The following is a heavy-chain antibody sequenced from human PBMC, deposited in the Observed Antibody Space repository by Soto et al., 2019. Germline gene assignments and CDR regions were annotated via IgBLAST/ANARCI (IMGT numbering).Heavy chain of an antibody. CDR2: INHSGST. J-gene: IGHJ6*02. CDR1: GGSFSGYY. D-gene: IGHD3-3*01. Sequence: SETLSLTCAVYGGSFSGYYWSWIRQPPGKGLEWIGEINHSGSTNYNPSLKRRVTISVDTSKNQVSLKLSSVTAADTAVYYCARDGRVTVSLDVWGQGSTVTVSS. V-gene: IGHV4-34*01. CDR3: ARDGRVTVSLDV.